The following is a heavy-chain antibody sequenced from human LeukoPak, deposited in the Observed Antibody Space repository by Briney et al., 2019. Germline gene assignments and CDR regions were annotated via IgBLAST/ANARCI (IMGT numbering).Heavy chain of an antibody. V-gene: IGHV3-7*03. CDR3: ARDAPAMVRGEGVWFDP. J-gene: IGHJ5*02. D-gene: IGHD3-10*01. CDR1: GFTFSNSW. CDR2: IKPDGSAQ. Sequence: PGGSLRLSCAASGFTFSNSWMSWVRQAPGKGLEWVATIKPDGSAQYYVDSVKGRFTISRDNAKNSLYLQMNSLRAEDTAVYYCARDAPAMVRGEGVWFDPWGQGTLVTVSS.